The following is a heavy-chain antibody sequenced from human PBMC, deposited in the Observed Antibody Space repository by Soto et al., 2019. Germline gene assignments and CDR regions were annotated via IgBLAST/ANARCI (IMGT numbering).Heavy chain of an antibody. V-gene: IGHV4-59*01. D-gene: IGHD4-17*01. Sequence: SETLSLTCTVSGGSISSYYWSWIRQPPGTGLEWIGYIYYSGSTNYNPSLKSRVTISVDTSKNHFFLKLSSVTVADTAVYYCARVRGYGGNSYYFDYWGQGTLVTVS. CDR3: ARVRGYGGNSYYFDY. CDR2: IYYSGST. J-gene: IGHJ4*02. CDR1: GGSISSYY.